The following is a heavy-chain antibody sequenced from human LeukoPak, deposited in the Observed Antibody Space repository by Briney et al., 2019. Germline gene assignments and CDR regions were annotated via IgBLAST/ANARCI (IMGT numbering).Heavy chain of an antibody. CDR2: IYSGGST. CDR1: GFTVSSIY. D-gene: IGHD6-6*01. Sequence: GGSLRLSCAASGFTVSSIYMSWVRQAPGKGLEWVSVIYSGGSTYYADSVKGRFTISRDNSKNTLYLQMNSLRAEDTAVYYCARGDSSSSGYFQHWGQGTLVTVSS. CDR3: ARGDSSSSGYFQH. J-gene: IGHJ1*01. V-gene: IGHV3-66*01.